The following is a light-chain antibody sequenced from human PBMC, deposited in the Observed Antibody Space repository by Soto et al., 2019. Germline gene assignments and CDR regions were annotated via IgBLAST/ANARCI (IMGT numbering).Light chain of an antibody. CDR3: SSYTTRSTLI. CDR1: SSDIGGYNY. CDR2: EVT. Sequence: QSALTQPASVSGSPGQSITISCTGTSSDIGGYNYVSWYQHHPGDTPKLLIYEVTHRPSGVSNRFSGSKSADTASLTISGLQADDEADYYCSSYTTRSTLIFGGGTKVTVL. J-gene: IGLJ2*01. V-gene: IGLV2-14*01.